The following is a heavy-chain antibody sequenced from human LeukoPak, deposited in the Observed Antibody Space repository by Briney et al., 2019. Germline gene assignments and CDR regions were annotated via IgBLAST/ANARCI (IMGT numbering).Heavy chain of an antibody. Sequence: ASVKVSCKVSGYTLTELSMHWVRQAPGKGLEWTGGFDPEDGETIYAQKFQGRVTMTEDTSTDTAYMELSSLRSEDTAVYYCATWPLIVGAVNDAFDIWGQGTMVTVSS. J-gene: IGHJ3*02. CDR2: FDPEDGET. D-gene: IGHD1-26*01. CDR3: ATWPLIVGAVNDAFDI. CDR1: GYTLTELS. V-gene: IGHV1-24*01.